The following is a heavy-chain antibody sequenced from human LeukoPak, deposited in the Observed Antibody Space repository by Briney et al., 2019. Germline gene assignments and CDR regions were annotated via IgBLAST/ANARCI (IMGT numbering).Heavy chain of an antibody. CDR2: VSSTSSFI. D-gene: IGHD3-22*01. Sequence: GGSLRLSCAASGFTFSSYSINWVRQAPGKGLEWVSCVSSTSSFIYYADSVKGRFTITRDNAKNSLFLQMNSLRAEDTAVYYCGRRVAFQVVNDYFGYWGQGALVTVSS. J-gene: IGHJ4*02. CDR1: GFTFSSYS. V-gene: IGHV3-21*06. CDR3: GRRVAFQVVNDYFGY.